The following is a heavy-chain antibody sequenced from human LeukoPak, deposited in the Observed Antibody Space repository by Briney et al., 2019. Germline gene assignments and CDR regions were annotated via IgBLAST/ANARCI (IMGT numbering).Heavy chain of an antibody. CDR3: ATVSYYYDSSGYQGYFQH. CDR2: LDPEDGET. J-gene: IGHJ1*01. Sequence: ASVTVSYTLSGYTLTELSIHWVRQAHGKGLEWMGGLDPEDGETIYAQRFQGRVTMTEDTSTETAYRELSSLRSEDAAVYYCATVSYYYDSSGYQGYFQHWGQGTLVTVSS. CDR1: GYTLTELS. V-gene: IGHV1-24*01. D-gene: IGHD3-22*01.